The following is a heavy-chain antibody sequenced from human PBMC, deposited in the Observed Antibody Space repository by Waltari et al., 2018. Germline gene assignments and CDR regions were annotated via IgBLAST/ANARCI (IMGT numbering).Heavy chain of an antibody. Sequence: QLQLQESGPGLVKPSETLSLTCTVSGGSISSSSYYWGWIRQPPGKGLEWIGRIYYSGSTYYNPSLKSRVTISVDTSKNQFSLKLSSVTAADTAVYYCARDPGVYFDYWGQGTLVTVSS. CDR3: ARDPGVYFDY. J-gene: IGHJ4*02. V-gene: IGHV4-39*07. CDR1: GGSISSSSYY. CDR2: IYYSGST. D-gene: IGHD3-10*01.